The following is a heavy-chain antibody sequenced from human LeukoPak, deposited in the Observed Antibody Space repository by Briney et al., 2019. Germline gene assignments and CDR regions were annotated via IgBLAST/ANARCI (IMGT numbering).Heavy chain of an antibody. Sequence: TGGSLRLSCAASGFTFSSYAMSWVRQAPGKGLEWVSAFSGSGGSTYYADSVKGRFTISRDNSKNTLYLQMNSLRAEDTAVYYCAKDDAWLRFGEWSQGTLVTVSS. J-gene: IGHJ4*02. V-gene: IGHV3-23*01. D-gene: IGHD3-10*01. CDR3: AKDDAWLRFGE. CDR1: GFTFSSYA. CDR2: FSGSGGST.